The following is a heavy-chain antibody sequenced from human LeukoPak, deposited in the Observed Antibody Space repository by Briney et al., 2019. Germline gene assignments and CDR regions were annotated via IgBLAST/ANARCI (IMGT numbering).Heavy chain of an antibody. Sequence: SVKVSCKASGGTFSSYAISWVREAPGQGLEWMGRLIPILGIANYAQNFQGRVTITADKSTSTAYMELSSLRSEDTAVYYCARDQWLAIYGMDVWGQGTTVTVSS. V-gene: IGHV1-69*04. CDR1: GGTFSSYA. J-gene: IGHJ6*02. CDR2: LIPILGIA. CDR3: ARDQWLAIYGMDV. D-gene: IGHD6-19*01.